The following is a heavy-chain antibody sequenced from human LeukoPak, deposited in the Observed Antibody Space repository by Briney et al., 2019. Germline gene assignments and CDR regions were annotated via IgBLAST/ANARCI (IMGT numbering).Heavy chain of an antibody. V-gene: IGHV3-7*03. CDR2: IKQDGSEK. D-gene: IGHD5-12*01. CDR1: GFTFSSYR. J-gene: IGHJ4*02. Sequence: GGSLRLSCAASGFTFSSYRMSWVRQAPGKGLEWVANIKQDGSEKYYVDSVKGRFTISRDNAKNSLYLQMNSLRAEDTAVYYCARGRPIKWGLSGPIDYWGQGTLVTVSS. CDR3: ARGRPIKWGLSGPIDY.